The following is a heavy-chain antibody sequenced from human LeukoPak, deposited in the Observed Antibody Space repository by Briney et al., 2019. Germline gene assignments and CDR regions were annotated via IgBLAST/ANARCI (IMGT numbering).Heavy chain of an antibody. J-gene: IGHJ4*02. CDR3: ARRKGDGYNSPFDY. Sequence: GESLKISCKGSGSSFTSYWIGWVRQLPGKGLEWMGIIYPDDSDTRYSPSFQGQVTFSADKSISTAYLQWSSLKASDTAIYYCARRKGDGYNSPFDYWGQGTLVTVSS. CDR1: GSSFTSYW. D-gene: IGHD5-24*01. CDR2: IYPDDSDT. V-gene: IGHV5-51*01.